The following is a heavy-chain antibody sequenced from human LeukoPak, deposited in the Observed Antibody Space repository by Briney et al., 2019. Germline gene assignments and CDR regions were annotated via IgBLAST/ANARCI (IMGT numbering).Heavy chain of an antibody. Sequence: GSLRLSCAASGFTFSSYSMNWVRQAPGKGLEWLGYIYYSGSTNYNPSLKSRVTISVDTSKNQFSLKLSSVTAADTAVYYCARDLSGDGAEFDPWGQGTLVTVSS. V-gene: IGHV4-59*01. D-gene: IGHD2-21*02. CDR2: IYYSGST. CDR3: ARDLSGDGAEFDP. J-gene: IGHJ5*02. CDR1: GFTFSSYS.